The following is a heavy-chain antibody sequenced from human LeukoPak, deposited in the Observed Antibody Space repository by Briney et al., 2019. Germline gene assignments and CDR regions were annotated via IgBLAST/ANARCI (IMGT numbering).Heavy chain of an antibody. D-gene: IGHD6-19*01. CDR1: GFTLTSSA. Sequence: SVKGSCKASGFTLTSSAVQWVRQARGQRLEWIGWIVVGSGKTSYAQKFQERVTITRDMSTSTAYMELSSLRSEDTAVYYCAAASRGWYGYYYYGMDVWGQGTTVTVSS. V-gene: IGHV1-58*01. CDR2: IVVGSGKT. CDR3: AAASRGWYGYYYYGMDV. J-gene: IGHJ6*02.